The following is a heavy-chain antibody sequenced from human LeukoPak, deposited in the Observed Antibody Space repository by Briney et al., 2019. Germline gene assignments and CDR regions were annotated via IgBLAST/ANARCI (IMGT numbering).Heavy chain of an antibody. Sequence: PGGPLRLSCAASGFTFSDHYMDWVRQAPGKGLEWVGRTRNKANSYTTEYAASVKGRFTISRDDSKNSLYLQMNSLKTEDTAVYYCVKVAVQTQVVPAAIFFDYWGQGTLVTVSS. J-gene: IGHJ4*02. CDR1: GFTFSDHY. V-gene: IGHV3-72*01. CDR2: TRNKANSYTT. CDR3: VKVAVQTQVVPAAIFFDY. D-gene: IGHD2-2*01.